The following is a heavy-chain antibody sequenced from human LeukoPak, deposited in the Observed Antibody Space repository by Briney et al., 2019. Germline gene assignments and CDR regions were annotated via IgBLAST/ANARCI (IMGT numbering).Heavy chain of an antibody. CDR1: GFTFSSCA. V-gene: IGHV3-30-3*01. Sequence: GSLRLSCAASGFTFSSCAMHWVRQAPGKGLEWVAVISYDGSNKYYADSVKGRFTISRDNSKNTLYLQMNSLRAEDTAVYYCAKGYCGGDCPFDYWGQGTLVTVSS. CDR3: AKGYCGGDCPFDY. J-gene: IGHJ4*02. D-gene: IGHD2-21*01. CDR2: ISYDGSNK.